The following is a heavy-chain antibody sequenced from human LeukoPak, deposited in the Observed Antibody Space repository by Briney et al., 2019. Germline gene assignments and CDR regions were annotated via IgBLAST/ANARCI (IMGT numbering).Heavy chain of an antibody. V-gene: IGHV1-18*01. Sequence: ASVKVSCKTSGYTFTNYGISWVRQVPGLGLEWMGWISAYNGNTNYAQKVQGRVTMTTDTSTSTAYMELRSLRFDDTAVYYCARDQSVRLLQTSSTYFKHVFAIWGQGSMVTVSS. D-gene: IGHD6-13*01. CDR2: ISAYNGNT. CDR1: GYTFTNYG. J-gene: IGHJ3*02. CDR3: ARDQSVRLLQTSSTYFKHVFAI.